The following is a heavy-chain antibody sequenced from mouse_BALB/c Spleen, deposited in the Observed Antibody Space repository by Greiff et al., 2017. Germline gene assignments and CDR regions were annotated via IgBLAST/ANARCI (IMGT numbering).Heavy chain of an antibody. CDR1: GYAFSNSW. CDR3: ARSAICFDYDADSLFDY. CDR2: LYPRNGDT. V-gene: IGHV1-82*01. D-gene: IGHD2-4*01. J-gene: IGHJ2*01. Sequence: VQLQESGPDLVKPGASVKISCKASGYAFSNSWMNWVKQRPGKGLEWIGRLYPRNGDTQYSGQFKDKATLTADKSSTTAYIQLRSLTSEDSAVYFCARSAICFDYDADSLFDYWGQGTTLTVSS.